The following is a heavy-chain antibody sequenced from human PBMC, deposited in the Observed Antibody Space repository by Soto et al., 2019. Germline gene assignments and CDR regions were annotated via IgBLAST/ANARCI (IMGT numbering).Heavy chain of an antibody. D-gene: IGHD6-13*01. CDR3: ARYIAAVGTNFYYYYNCMDD. J-gene: IGHJ6*02. V-gene: IGHV3-53*01. Sequence: EVQLVESGGGLIQPGGSLRLSCAAYGFTVSHNYMTWVRQAPGKGLEWVSAIYSGGSTYYADAVKGRFTISRDNSKNTLFLQMNSLRAEDTAVYFCARYIAAVGTNFYYYYNCMDDWGQGTTVTVSS. CDR2: IYSGGST. CDR1: GFTVSHNY.